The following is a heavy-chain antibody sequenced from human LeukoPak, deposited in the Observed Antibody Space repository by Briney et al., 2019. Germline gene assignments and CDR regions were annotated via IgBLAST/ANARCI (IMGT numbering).Heavy chain of an antibody. D-gene: IGHD3-9*01. V-gene: IGHV4-31*03. CDR2: IYYSGST. CDR1: GGSISSGGYY. Sequence: PSETLSLTCTVSGGSISSGGYYWSWIRQHPGKGLEWVGYIYYSGSTYYNPSLKSRVTISVDTSKNQFSLKLSSVTAADTAVYYCARYDILTGFGYWGQGTLVTVSS. CDR3: ARYDILTGFGY. J-gene: IGHJ4*02.